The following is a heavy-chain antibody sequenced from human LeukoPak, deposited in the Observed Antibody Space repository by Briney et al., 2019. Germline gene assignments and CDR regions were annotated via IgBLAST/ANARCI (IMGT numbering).Heavy chain of an antibody. Sequence: SETLSLTCTVSGGSISSYYWSWIRQPPGKGLEWIGYIYYSGSTDYNPSLKSRVTISVDTSKNQFSLKLSSVTAADTAVYYCASGRWIPQTPFDYWGQGTLVTVSS. D-gene: IGHD4-23*01. J-gene: IGHJ4*02. V-gene: IGHV4-59*01. CDR1: GGSISSYY. CDR3: ASGRWIPQTPFDY. CDR2: IYYSGST.